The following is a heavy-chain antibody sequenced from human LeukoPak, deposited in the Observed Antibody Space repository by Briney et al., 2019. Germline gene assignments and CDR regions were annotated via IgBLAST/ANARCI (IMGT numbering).Heavy chain of an antibody. V-gene: IGHV4-34*01. CDR1: GGSFSGHL. Sequence: SETLSLTCAVYGGSFSGHLWTWLRQPPGKGLECIGEINDSGGTNYNPSLKSRVTMSVDTSKNQFSLKLTSVTAADTAVYYCARGRQGHYWGQGTLVTVSS. J-gene: IGHJ4*02. CDR2: INDSGGT. CDR3: ARGRQGHY.